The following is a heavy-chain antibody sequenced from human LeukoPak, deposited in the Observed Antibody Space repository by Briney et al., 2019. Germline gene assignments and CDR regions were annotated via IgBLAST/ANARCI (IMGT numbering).Heavy chain of an antibody. Sequence: SETLSLTCTVSGGSISSSSYYWGWIRQPPGKGLEWIGSIYYSGSTYYNPSLKSRVTISVDTSKNQFSLKLSSVTAADTAVYYCARQNYDYAWGSYPPRDWGQGTLVTVSS. CDR2: IYYSGST. CDR3: ARQNYDYAWGSYPPRD. V-gene: IGHV4-39*01. D-gene: IGHD3-16*02. CDR1: GGSISSSSYY. J-gene: IGHJ4*02.